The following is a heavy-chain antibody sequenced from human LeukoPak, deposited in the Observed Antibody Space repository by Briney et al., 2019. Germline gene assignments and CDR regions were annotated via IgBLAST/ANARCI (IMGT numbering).Heavy chain of an antibody. CDR2: IYYSGST. V-gene: IGHV4-59*01. D-gene: IGHD3-10*01. Sequence: SETLSLTCTGSGGSISSYYWSWIRQPPGKGLEWIGYIYYSGSTNYNPSLKSRVTISVDTSKNQFSLKLSSVTAADTAVYYCARVVYGSGSWVDYWGQGTLVTVSS. CDR1: GGSISSYY. CDR3: ARVVYGSGSWVDY. J-gene: IGHJ4*02.